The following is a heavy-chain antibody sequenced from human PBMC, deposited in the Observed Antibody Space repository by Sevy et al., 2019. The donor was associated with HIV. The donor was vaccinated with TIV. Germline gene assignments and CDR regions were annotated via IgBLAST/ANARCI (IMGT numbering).Heavy chain of an antibody. CDR1: GGSITSLY. J-gene: IGHJ4*02. V-gene: IGHV4-59*08. CDR2: IYYNGHI. D-gene: IGHD1-26*01. CDR3: AGENAWGRGYS. Sequence: SETLSLTCTVSGGSITSLYWNWIRQPPGKGPEWIANIYYNGHINYNPTLKSRVTLSLDTSKNQFSLRLRSVTAADTAMYYCAGENAWGRGYSWGQGTLVTVSS.